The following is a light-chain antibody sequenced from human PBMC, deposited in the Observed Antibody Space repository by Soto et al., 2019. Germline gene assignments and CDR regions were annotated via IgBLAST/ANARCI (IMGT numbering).Light chain of an antibody. Sequence: DIQMTQSPSTLSASVGDRVTITCRASQSISGWLAWYQQKPGKAPKLLIYKASSLESGVPSRFSGSGSGTEFTLTISSLQPDDFATYYCQEYNFYSTFGGGTKVESK. CDR1: QSISGW. V-gene: IGKV1-5*03. J-gene: IGKJ4*01. CDR2: KAS. CDR3: QEYNFYST.